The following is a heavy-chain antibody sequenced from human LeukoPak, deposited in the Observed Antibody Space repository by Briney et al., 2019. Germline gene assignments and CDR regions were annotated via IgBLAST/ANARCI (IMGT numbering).Heavy chain of an antibody. V-gene: IGHV4-34*01. CDR2: INHSGST. J-gene: IGHJ4*02. D-gene: IGHD6-13*01. Sequence: SETLSLTCAVYGGSFSGYYWSWIRQPPGKGLEWIGEINHSGSTNYNPSLKSRVTISVDTSKNQFSLKLSSVTAADTAVYYCARVQGIAAAGTCYFDYWGQGTLVTVSS. CDR3: ARVQGIAAAGTCYFDY. CDR1: GGSFSGYY.